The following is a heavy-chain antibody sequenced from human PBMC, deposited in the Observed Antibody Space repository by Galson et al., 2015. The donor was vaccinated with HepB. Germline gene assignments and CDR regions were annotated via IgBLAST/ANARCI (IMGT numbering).Heavy chain of an antibody. Sequence: SLRLSCAASGFTVGSNYMSWVRQAPGKGLEWVSIIYSGTSTYYADSVRGRFTISRQNFKNTLYLQMNSLRAEDTAVYYCARGPRYYYDSSGPGYFDYWGQGTLVTVSS. CDR3: ARGPRYYYDSSGPGYFDY. V-gene: IGHV3-53*04. CDR1: GFTVGSNY. D-gene: IGHD3-22*01. J-gene: IGHJ4*02. CDR2: IYSGTST.